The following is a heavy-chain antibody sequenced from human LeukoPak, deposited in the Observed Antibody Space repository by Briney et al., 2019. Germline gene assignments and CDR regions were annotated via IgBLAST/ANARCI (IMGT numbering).Heavy chain of an antibody. CDR2: ISGSGGST. Sequence: GGSLRLSCAASGFTFSSYAMSWVRQAPGKGLEWVSAISGSGGSTYYAASVKSRFTISRDKSTHTLCLQMSSLRAEDTAVYYCARDCVQSLVHYDYGMDVWGQGTTVTVSS. V-gene: IGHV3-23*01. J-gene: IGHJ6*02. CDR1: GFTFSSYA. CDR3: ARDCVQSLVHYDYGMDV. D-gene: IGHD6-19*01.